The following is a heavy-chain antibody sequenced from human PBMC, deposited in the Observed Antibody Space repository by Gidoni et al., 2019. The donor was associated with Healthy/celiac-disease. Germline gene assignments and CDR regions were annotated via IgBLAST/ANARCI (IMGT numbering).Heavy chain of an antibody. V-gene: IGHV3-21*01. J-gene: IGHJ2*01. Sequence: EVQLVESGGGMVKPGGSLRLSCAASGFTFSSYSMTWVRQAPGKGLAWVSSISRSGSTIYYADAVKGRFTISRDNAKNSLYLQMNSLRAEDTAVYYCASEGFSGWYFDLWGRGTLVTVSS. CDR1: GFTFSSYS. D-gene: IGHD6-19*01. CDR2: ISRSGSTI. CDR3: ASEGFSGWYFDL.